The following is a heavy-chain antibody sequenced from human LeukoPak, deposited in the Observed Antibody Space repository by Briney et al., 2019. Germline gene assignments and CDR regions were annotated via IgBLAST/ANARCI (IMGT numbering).Heavy chain of an antibody. CDR2: IRSKANNYAT. Sequence: GGSLRLSCAASGFTFSGSAIHWVRQASGKGLEWVGHIRSKANNYATIYAASVKGRFTISRDDSKNTAYLQMNSLKTEDTAVYYCARPSQYGSGTDYYFDSWGQGTLVTVSS. D-gene: IGHD3-10*01. CDR1: GFTFSGSA. CDR3: ARPSQYGSGTDYYFDS. V-gene: IGHV3-73*01. J-gene: IGHJ4*02.